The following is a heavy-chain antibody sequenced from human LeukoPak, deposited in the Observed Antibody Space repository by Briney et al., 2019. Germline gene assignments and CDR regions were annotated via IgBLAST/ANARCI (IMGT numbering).Heavy chain of an antibody. V-gene: IGHV1-8*01. D-gene: IGHD5-24*01. J-gene: IGHJ4*02. CDR3: ARGTLRDGYNPEVKDY. CDR1: GYTFTSHD. CDR2: MNPNSGNT. Sequence: GASVKVSCKASGYTFTSHDINWVRQATGQGLEWMGWMNPNSGNTGYAQKFQGRVTMTRNTSISTAYMELSSLRSEDTAVYYCARGTLRDGYNPEVKDYWGQGTLVTVSS.